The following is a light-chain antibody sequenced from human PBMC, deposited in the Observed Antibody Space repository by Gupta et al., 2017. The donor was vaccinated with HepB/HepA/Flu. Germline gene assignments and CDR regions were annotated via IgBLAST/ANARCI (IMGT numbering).Light chain of an antibody. J-gene: IGKJ2*01. V-gene: IGKV3-11*01. CDR2: EAS. CDR1: QSVSSY. Sequence: EIVLTQSPATLSLSPGERATLSCRASQSVSSYLAGDQQKPGQAPRLLIYEASNRATGIKDRFSGSGSGTDFTRTSSSIEPDDFAGYDGQQLSIFGQGTKMEIK. CDR3: QQLSI.